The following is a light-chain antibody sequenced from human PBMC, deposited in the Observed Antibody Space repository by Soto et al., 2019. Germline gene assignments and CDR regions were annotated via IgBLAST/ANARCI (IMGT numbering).Light chain of an antibody. J-gene: IGLJ3*02. CDR1: NSDVGRY. V-gene: IGLV2-14*03. CDR3: GSYTSSNTRV. Sequence: QSPLTPPASVSGSSGQSTTISCTGTNSDVGRYVSWYQQHTGKAPKLIIYDFNNRPSGFSSRFSGSKSGNAASLTISGLQAEDEGDYYCGSYTSSNTRVFGGGTQLT. CDR2: DFN.